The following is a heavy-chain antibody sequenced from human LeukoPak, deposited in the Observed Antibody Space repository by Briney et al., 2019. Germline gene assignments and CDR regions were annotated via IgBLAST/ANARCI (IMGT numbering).Heavy chain of an antibody. V-gene: IGHV4-59*01. J-gene: IGHJ4*02. CDR3: ARAPRWYFFDY. CDR1: GGPFSGNY. D-gene: IGHD6-13*01. Sequence: SETLSLTCTVSGGPFSGNYWTWIRQPPGKGLEWIGYIYSSASTNYNPSLKSRVSISVDTSKNQFSLNLSSVIAADTAVYYCARAPRWYFFDYWGQGTLVTVSS. CDR2: IYSSAST.